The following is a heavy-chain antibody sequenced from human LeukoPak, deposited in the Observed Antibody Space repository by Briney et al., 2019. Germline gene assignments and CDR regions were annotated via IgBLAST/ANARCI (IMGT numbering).Heavy chain of an antibody. CDR3: ARGDSSGYYYADY. CDR2: ISSSSSYI. D-gene: IGHD3-22*01. CDR1: GVTLSSYA. V-gene: IGHV3-21*01. J-gene: IGHJ4*02. Sequence: GGSLRLSCAASGVTLSSYAMSWARQAPGKGLEWVSSISSSSSYIYYADSVKGRFTISRDNAKSSLYLQMNSLRAEDTAVYYCARGDSSGYYYADYWGQGTLVTVSS.